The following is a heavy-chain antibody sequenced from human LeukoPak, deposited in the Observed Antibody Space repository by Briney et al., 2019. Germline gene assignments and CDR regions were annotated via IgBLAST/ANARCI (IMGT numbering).Heavy chain of an antibody. D-gene: IGHD1-26*01. CDR1: GFTFSSYA. CDR2: ISYDGTNK. CDR3: ARSFGGSYAYFDY. J-gene: IGHJ4*02. V-gene: IGHV3-30-3*01. Sequence: GGSLRLSCAASGFTFSSYAMHWVRQAPGKGLEWAALISYDGTNKYYADSVKGRFTVSRDDSKNTLYLQMNSLRVEDAAVYYCARSFGGSYAYFDYWGQGTLVTVSS.